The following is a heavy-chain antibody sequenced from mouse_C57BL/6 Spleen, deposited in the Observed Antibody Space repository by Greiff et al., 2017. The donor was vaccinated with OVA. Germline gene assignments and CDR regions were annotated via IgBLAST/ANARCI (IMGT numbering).Heavy chain of an antibody. Sequence: DVKLVESGPGLVKPSQSLSLTCSVTGYSITSGYYWNWIRQFPGNKLEWMGYISYDGSNNYNPSLKNRISITRDTSKNQFFLKLNSVTTEDTATYYCAREITTVVAGAMDYWGQGTSVTVSS. CDR3: AREITTVVAGAMDY. V-gene: IGHV3-6*01. CDR1: GYSITSGYY. J-gene: IGHJ4*01. CDR2: ISYDGSN. D-gene: IGHD1-1*01.